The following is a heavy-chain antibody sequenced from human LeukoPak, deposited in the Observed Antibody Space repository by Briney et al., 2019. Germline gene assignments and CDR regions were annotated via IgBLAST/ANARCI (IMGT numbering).Heavy chain of an antibody. CDR2: IKQDGSEK. J-gene: IGHJ4*02. CDR1: GFTFSLHS. CDR3: ARGARGAVAAFDY. D-gene: IGHD6-19*01. Sequence: PGGSLRLSCAASGFTFSLHSMNWVRQAPGKGLEWVANIKQDGSEKYYVDSVKGRFTISRDSAKNSLYLQMNSLRAEDTALYYCARGARGAVAAFDYWGQGSLVTVSS. V-gene: IGHV3-7*01.